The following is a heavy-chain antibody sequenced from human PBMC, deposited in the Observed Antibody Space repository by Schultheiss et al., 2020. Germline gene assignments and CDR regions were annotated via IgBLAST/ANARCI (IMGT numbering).Heavy chain of an antibody. CDR3: ARGDPVVVAATLDAFDI. CDR2: IYYSGST. V-gene: IGHV4-31*03. Sequence: SETLSLTCTVSGGSISSGGYYWSWIRQHPGKGLEWIGYIYYSGSTYYNPSLKSRVTISVDTSKNQFSLKLSSVTAADTAVYYCARGDPVVVAATLDAFDIWGQGTMVTVS. CDR1: GGSISSGGYY. J-gene: IGHJ3*02. D-gene: IGHD2-15*01.